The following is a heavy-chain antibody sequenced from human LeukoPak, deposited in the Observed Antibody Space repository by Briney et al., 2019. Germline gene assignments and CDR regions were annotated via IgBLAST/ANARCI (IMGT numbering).Heavy chain of an antibody. CDR3: ARRRGYYGSGSFLYFDY. Sequence: SETLSLTCTVSGGSISSYYWSWIRQPPGKGLEWIGYIYYGGSTNYNPSLKSRVTISVDTSKNQFSLKLSSVTAADTAVYYCARRRGYYGSGSFLYFDYWSQGTLVTVSS. CDR2: IYYGGST. J-gene: IGHJ4*02. D-gene: IGHD3-10*01. CDR1: GGSISSYY. V-gene: IGHV4-59*01.